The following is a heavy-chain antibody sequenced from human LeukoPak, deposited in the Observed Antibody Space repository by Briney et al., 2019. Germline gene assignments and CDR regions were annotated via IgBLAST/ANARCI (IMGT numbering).Heavy chain of an antibody. CDR2: IKQDGSEK. Sequence: PGGSLRLSCAASGFTFSRYWMSWVRQAPGKGPEWVANIKQDGSEKYYVDSVKGRFTISRDNAKNSLYLQVNSLRAEDTAVYYCASAGPYGDTLDSWGQGTLVTVSS. CDR1: GFTFSRYW. V-gene: IGHV3-7*01. J-gene: IGHJ4*02. CDR3: ASAGPYGDTLDS. D-gene: IGHD4-17*01.